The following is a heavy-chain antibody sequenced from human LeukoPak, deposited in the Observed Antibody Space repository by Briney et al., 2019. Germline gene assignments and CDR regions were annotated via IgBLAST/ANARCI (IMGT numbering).Heavy chain of an antibody. CDR3: ARHHGGYTFDY. V-gene: IGHV3-66*02. Sequence: GGSLRLSCAASGFTVSSHYMSWVRQAPGKGLEWVSVIYSGGSTYYGDSVKGRFTLSRDYSKNTLYLQMNSLRAEDAAVYYCARHHGGYTFDYWGQGTLVTVSS. D-gene: IGHD5-12*01. CDR2: IYSGGST. J-gene: IGHJ4*02. CDR1: GFTVSSHY.